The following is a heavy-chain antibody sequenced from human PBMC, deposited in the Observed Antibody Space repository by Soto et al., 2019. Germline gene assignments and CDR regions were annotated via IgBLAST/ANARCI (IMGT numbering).Heavy chain of an antibody. CDR1: GFSLRSSGVG. J-gene: IGHJ5*02. D-gene: IGHD6-19*01. CDR2: IYWDDDK. Sequence: QITLKESGPTLVKPTQTLTLTCTLSGFSLRSSGVGVGWIRQPPGKALEWLALIYWDDDKRYSPSLKTRLTITKDTSKNQVVLTITNLDPVDTATYYCAHRQGSCWYLGNWFDPWGQGPLVTVSS. V-gene: IGHV2-5*02. CDR3: AHRQGSCWYLGNWFDP.